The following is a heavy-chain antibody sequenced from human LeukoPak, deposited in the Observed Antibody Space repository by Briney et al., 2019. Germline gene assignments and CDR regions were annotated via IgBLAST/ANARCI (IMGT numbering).Heavy chain of an antibody. CDR2: IWYDGSNK. CDR1: GFTFSSYG. J-gene: IGHJ4*02. CDR3: ARESAARPENYFDY. Sequence: GRSLRLSCAASGFTFSSYGMHWVRQAPGKGLEWVAVIWYDGSNKYYADSVKGRFTISRDNAKNSLYLQMNSLRAEDTAVYYCARESAARPENYFDYWGQGTLVTVSS. V-gene: IGHV3-33*01. D-gene: IGHD6-6*01.